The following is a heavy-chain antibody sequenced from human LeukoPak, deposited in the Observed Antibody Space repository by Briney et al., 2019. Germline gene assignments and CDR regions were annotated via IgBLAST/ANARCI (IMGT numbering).Heavy chain of an antibody. V-gene: IGHV1-2*02. Sequence: ASVKVSCKASGYTFTGYYMHWVRQAPGQGLEWMGWINPNSGGTNYAQKFQGRVTMTRDTSISTAYMELSRLRSDDTAVYYCARVRGEGPRYYDFWSGYYTDYWGQGTLVTVSS. D-gene: IGHD3-3*01. CDR2: INPNSGGT. CDR3: ARVRGEGPRYYDFWSGYYTDY. J-gene: IGHJ4*02. CDR1: GYTFTGYY.